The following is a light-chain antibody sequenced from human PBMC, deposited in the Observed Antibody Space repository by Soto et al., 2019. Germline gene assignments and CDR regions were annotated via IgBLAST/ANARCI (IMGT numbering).Light chain of an antibody. CDR1: QSVSSN. CDR2: GAS. J-gene: IGKJ1*01. Sequence: EIVMTQSPATLSVSPGERATLSCRASQSVSSNLAWFQQKPGQAPRLLIYGASTRATGIPARITGSGSGTEFTLTISSLQSEDFATYYCQQLNNYPRTFGQGTKVEIK. CDR3: QQLNNYPRT. V-gene: IGKV3-15*01.